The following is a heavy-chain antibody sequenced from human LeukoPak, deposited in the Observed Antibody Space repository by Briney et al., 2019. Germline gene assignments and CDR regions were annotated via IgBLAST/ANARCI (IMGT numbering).Heavy chain of an antibody. CDR1: GFTFSRYD. J-gene: IGHJ4*02. CDR2: IDTAGDT. V-gene: IGHV3-13*01. CDR3: ARGMDNEGNPYYFDY. Sequence: PGGSLRLSCAASGFTFSRYDMHWVRQSTGKGLEWVSAIDTAGDTYYPGSVKGRFTISRENAKNSLYLQMNSLRAGDTAVYYCARGMDNEGNPYYFDYWGQGTLVTVSS. D-gene: IGHD1-14*01.